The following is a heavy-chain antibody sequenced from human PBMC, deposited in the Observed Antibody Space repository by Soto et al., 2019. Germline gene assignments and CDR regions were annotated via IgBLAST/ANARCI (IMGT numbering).Heavy chain of an antibody. CDR2: INPNTGGT. J-gene: IGHJ5*02. CDR1: GYTFTGYY. Sequence: VSVKVSCKASGYTFTGYYIHWVRQAPGQGLEWMGWINPNTGGTNYAQKFQGRVTMTRDTSITTAYIDLTSLTSDDTAVYYCAREGPDPWFDPWGQGTLVTVSS. CDR3: AREGPDPWFDP. V-gene: IGHV1-2*02.